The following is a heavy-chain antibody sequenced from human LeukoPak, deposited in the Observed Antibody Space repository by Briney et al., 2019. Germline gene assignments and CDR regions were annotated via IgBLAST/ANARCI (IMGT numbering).Heavy chain of an antibody. Sequence: PGGSLRLSCAASGFTFSSYWMSWVRQARGKGLEWVANIKQDGSEKYYVDSVKGRFTISRDNAKNSLYLQMNSLRAEDTAVYYCARDPYDSSGYYYGWGQGTLVTVSS. CDR1: GFTFSSYW. J-gene: IGHJ4*02. D-gene: IGHD3-22*01. V-gene: IGHV3-7*01. CDR2: IKQDGSEK. CDR3: ARDPYDSSGYYYG.